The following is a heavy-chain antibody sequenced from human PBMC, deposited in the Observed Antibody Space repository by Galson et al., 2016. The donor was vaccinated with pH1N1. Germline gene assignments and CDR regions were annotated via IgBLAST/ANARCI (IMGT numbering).Heavy chain of an antibody. V-gene: IGHV3-7*01. CDR2: KKQDGSEK. D-gene: IGHD3-10*01. J-gene: IGHJ6*02. CDR1: GFTFSSYW. Sequence: LRLSCATSGFTFSSYWMSWVRQAPGKGLEWVANKKQDGSEKYYVDSVKGRFTISRDNAKNSLYLQMNSLRAEDTAVYYCTRDLGGEDYYNGMDVWGQGTTVTVSS. CDR3: TRDLGGEDYYNGMDV.